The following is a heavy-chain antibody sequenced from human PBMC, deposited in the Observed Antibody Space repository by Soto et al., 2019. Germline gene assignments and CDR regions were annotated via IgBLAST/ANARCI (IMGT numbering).Heavy chain of an antibody. CDR3: AHSKAPRYSYGSGAFDI. CDR2: IYWDDDK. Sequence: QITLKESGPTLVKPTQTLTLTCTFSGFSLSTSGVGVGWIRQPPGKALEWLALIYWDDDKRYSPSLKSRLTITKDTSKNQVVLTMTNMDPVDTATYYCAHSKAPRYSYGSGAFDIWGQGTMVTVSS. D-gene: IGHD5-18*01. J-gene: IGHJ3*02. CDR1: GFSLSTSGVG. V-gene: IGHV2-5*02.